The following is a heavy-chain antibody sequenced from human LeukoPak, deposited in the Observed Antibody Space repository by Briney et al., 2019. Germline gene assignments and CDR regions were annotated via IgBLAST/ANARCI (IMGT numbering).Heavy chain of an antibody. CDR2: IDSGGST. Sequence: GGSLRLSCGDSGFTVSSNYMSWVRQAPGKGLEWVSVIDSGGSTYYADSVTGRFTISRDNSKNTVYLQMNSLSGEDTAVYYCAGGPKKQLIWGRASNGFDPWGQGTLVTVSS. CDR1: GFTVSSNY. J-gene: IGHJ5*02. CDR3: AGGPKKQLIWGRASNGFDP. D-gene: IGHD6-13*01. V-gene: IGHV3-66*01.